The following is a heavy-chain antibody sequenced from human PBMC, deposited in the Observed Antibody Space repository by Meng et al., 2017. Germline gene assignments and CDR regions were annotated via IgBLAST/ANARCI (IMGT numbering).Heavy chain of an antibody. V-gene: IGHV1-46*01. CDR1: GYTFTSYY. Sequence: ASVKVSCKASGYTFTSYYMHWVRQAPGQGLGWMGIINPSGGSTSYAKKFQGRVTMTRDTSTSTVYMELSSLRAEDTAVYYCARQTGELYNWFDPWGQGTLVTVSS. CDR2: INPSGGST. D-gene: IGHD7-27*01. CDR3: ARQTGELYNWFDP. J-gene: IGHJ5*02.